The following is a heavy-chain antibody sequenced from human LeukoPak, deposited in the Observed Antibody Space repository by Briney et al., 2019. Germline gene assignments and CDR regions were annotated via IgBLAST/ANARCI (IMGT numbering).Heavy chain of an antibody. J-gene: IGHJ4*02. CDR3: ATIFTSTFDY. V-gene: IGHV3-7*01. D-gene: IGHD3-3*01. CDR2: IKQDGSEK. CDR1: GFPFISYW. Sequence: GSLRLSCAASGFPFISYWMSWVRQAPGKGLEWVANIKQDGSEKYYVDSVKGRFTISRDNAKNSLYLQMNSLRAEDTAVYYCATIFTSTFDYWGQGTLVTVSS.